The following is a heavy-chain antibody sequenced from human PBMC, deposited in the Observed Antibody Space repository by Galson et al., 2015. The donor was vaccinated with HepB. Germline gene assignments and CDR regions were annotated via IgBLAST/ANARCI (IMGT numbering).Heavy chain of an antibody. D-gene: IGHD3-9*01. J-gene: IGHJ6*02. CDR1: GYTFTSYG. Sequence: SVKVSCKASGYTFTSYGISWVRQAPGQGLEWMGWISAYNGNTNYAQKLQGRVTMTTDTSTGTAYMELRSLRSDDTAVYYCASTRRITIGQTGDRGGMDVWGQGTTVTVSS. V-gene: IGHV1-18*01. CDR2: ISAYNGNT. CDR3: ASTRRITIGQTGDRGGMDV.